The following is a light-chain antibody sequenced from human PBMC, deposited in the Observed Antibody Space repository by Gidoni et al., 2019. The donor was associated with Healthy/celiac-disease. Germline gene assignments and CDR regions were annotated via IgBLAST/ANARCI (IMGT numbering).Light chain of an antibody. J-gene: IGKJ3*01. CDR3: QHYDNLPV. CDR2: DAS. CDR1: QDISNY. Sequence: DIQLTQSPSSLSASVGDRVTITCQASQDISNYLNWYQQKPGKAPKLLIYDASNLETGVPSRFSGSGSGTYFTFTISSLQPEDIATYYCQHYDNLPVFGPGTKVDIK. V-gene: IGKV1-33*01.